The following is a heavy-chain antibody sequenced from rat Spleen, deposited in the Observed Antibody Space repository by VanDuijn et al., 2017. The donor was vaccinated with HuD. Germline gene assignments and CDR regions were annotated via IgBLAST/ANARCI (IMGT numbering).Heavy chain of an antibody. Sequence: EVQLVESGGGLVQPGRSLKLSCAASGLSFSNYDMAWVRQAPTKGLEWVATISSDGSATYYRDSVKGRFTISRDNAKSTLYLKMDSLRSEDMATYYCARQDYSSYMGVMDAWGQGASVTVSS. D-gene: IGHD1-2*01. CDR2: ISSDGSAT. CDR3: ARQDYSSYMGVMDA. J-gene: IGHJ4*01. CDR1: GLSFSNYD. V-gene: IGHV5-29*01.